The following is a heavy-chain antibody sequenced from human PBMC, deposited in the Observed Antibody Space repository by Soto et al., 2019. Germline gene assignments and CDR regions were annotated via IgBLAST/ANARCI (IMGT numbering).Heavy chain of an antibody. CDR1: GFTFTGYW. J-gene: IGHJ4*02. CDR2: IKQDGSEK. CDR3: VRGDLDY. V-gene: IGHV3-7*01. Sequence: EVQLVESGGGLVQPGGSLRLSCTASGFTFTGYWMNWVRQAPGKGLEWVANIKQDGSEKYYVDSVKGRFTISRDNAKNSLYLQMNSLRAEDTAVDHCVRGDLDYGGQGTLVTVSS.